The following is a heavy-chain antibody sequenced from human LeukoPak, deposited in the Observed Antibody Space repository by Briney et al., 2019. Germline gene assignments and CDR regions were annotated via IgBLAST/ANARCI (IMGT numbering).Heavy chain of an antibody. V-gene: IGHV4-59*01. Sequence: SETLSLTCTVSGGSISSYYWSWIRQPPGKGLEWIAFVYYTGTTNYNPSLKSRATISVDTSKNQFSLKLSSVTAADTAEYYCARDPGSSWFDYWGQGTLVTVSS. J-gene: IGHJ4*02. CDR2: VYYTGTT. CDR3: ARDPGSSWFDY. CDR1: GGSISSYY. D-gene: IGHD6-13*01.